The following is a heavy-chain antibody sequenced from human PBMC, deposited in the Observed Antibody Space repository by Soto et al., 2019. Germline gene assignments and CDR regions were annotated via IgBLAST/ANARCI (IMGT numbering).Heavy chain of an antibody. Sequence: ASVKVSCNASGYTFTSYGIHWVRQAPGQRLEWMGWINAANGDTKYSPKFQGRVTITRDTSASTAYMELSSLRSEDTAVYYCVRRHVAATGIDWFDPCGQGTLVTV. D-gene: IGHD6-13*01. CDR2: INAANGDT. CDR1: GYTFTSYG. J-gene: IGHJ5*02. V-gene: IGHV1-3*01. CDR3: VRRHVAATGIDWFDP.